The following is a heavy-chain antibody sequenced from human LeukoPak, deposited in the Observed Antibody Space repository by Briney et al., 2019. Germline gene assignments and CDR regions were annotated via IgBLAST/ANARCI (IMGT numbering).Heavy chain of an antibody. Sequence: SETLSLTCTVSGGSITNTNYYWAWIRQPPGEGLEWFGSVYHSGITYYTPSLKSRVSISVDTSKNQFSLKVTSVTAADTAVYYCAREWQYQFDYWGQGSLVTVSS. D-gene: IGHD4-11*01. CDR1: GGSITNTNYY. V-gene: IGHV4-39*07. CDR3: AREWQYQFDY. J-gene: IGHJ4*02. CDR2: VYHSGIT.